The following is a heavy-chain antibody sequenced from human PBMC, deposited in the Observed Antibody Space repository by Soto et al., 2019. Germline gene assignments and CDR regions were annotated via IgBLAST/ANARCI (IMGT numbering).Heavy chain of an antibody. CDR1: GASLTSGSYY. CDR2: IYRSGST. CDR3: ARWKYSYADLPGDWFDS. V-gene: IGHV4-61*01. J-gene: IGHJ5*01. Sequence: QVQLQESGPGLVRPSETLSLTCTVSGASLTSGSYYWSWVRQPPGKGLEWIAYIYRSGSTNYNPSLKSRATISVATSKTQFSLRLTSVTPADTAMYYCARWKYSYADLPGDWFDSWGQGTLVTVSS. D-gene: IGHD3-16*01.